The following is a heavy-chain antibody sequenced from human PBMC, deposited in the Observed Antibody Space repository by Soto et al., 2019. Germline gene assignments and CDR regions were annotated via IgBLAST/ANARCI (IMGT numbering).Heavy chain of an antibody. V-gene: IGHV4-59*08. CDR3: ARRYGGNFDY. Sequence: QVQLQESGPGLVKPSETLSLTCTVSGGSISSYYWSWIRQPPGKGLEWIGYIYYSGSTNYNPSLKRRVTMSVDTCKSQCSLRLSCVTAADAAVYYCARRYGGNFDYWGQGTLVTVSS. CDR1: GGSISSYY. CDR2: IYYSGST. D-gene: IGHD3-16*01. J-gene: IGHJ4*02.